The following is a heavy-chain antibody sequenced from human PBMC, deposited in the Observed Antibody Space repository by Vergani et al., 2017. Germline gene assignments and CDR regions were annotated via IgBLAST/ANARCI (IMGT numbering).Heavy chain of an antibody. Sequence: EVQLVESGGGLVKPGGSLRLSCAASGFTFSSYSMNWVRQAPGKGLEWVSSISSSGSTIYYADSVKGRFTISRDNAKNSLYLQMNSLRAEDTAVYYCASAPSGREAFDIWGQGTMVTVSS. J-gene: IGHJ3*02. CDR3: ASAPSGREAFDI. CDR2: ISSSGSTI. D-gene: IGHD6-19*01. CDR1: GFTFSSYS. V-gene: IGHV3-21*04.